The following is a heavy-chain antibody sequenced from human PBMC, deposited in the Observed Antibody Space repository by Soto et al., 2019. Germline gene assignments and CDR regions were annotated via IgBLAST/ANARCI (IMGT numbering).Heavy chain of an antibody. CDR1: GGSISSGGYY. CDR2: LYYSGST. J-gene: IGHJ3*02. CDR3: ERATVGRFIVIPGAHAFDI. Sequence: QVQLQESGPGLVKPSQTLSLTCTVSGGSISSGGYYWSWIRQHPGKGLEWIGYLYYSGSTYYNTSIKRRVTISVVKSKNQCTLKLSSVTAAYTAVYYCERATVGRFIVIPGAHAFDIWGQGTMVTVSS. D-gene: IGHD3-16*02. V-gene: IGHV4-31*03.